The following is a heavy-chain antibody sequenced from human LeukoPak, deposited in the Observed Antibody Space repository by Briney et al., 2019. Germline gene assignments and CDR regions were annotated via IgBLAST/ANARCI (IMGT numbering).Heavy chain of an antibody. CDR1: GGSISGFC. CDR2: MDKSGGT. CDR3: ARDYSKGGGFDF. V-gene: IGHV4-59*01. Sequence: SETLSLTCTVSGGSISGFCWSWIRQPPGKGLEWIGYMDKSGGTTYNPSLKSRVTISVDTSKNQFSLNLSPVTAADTAVYYCARDYSKGGGFDFWGQGTLVTVSS. J-gene: IGHJ4*02. D-gene: IGHD4-11*01.